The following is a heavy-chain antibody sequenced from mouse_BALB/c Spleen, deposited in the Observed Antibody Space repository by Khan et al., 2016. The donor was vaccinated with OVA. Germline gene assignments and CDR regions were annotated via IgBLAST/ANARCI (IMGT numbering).Heavy chain of an antibody. CDR1: GYSITSDYA. CDR3: TGGRTY. CDR2: ISYSGST. J-gene: IGHJ3*01. D-gene: IGHD3-2*01. V-gene: IGHV3-2*02. Sequence: EVKLLESGPGLVKPSQSLSLTCTVTGYSITSDYAWNWIRQFPGNKLEWMGYISYSGSTSYPPPLKSRISITRDTSKNQFFLQLNSVTTEDTATYYWTGGRTYWGQGTLVTVST.